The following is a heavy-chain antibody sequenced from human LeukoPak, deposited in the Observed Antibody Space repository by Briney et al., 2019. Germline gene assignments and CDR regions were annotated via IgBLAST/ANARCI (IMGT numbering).Heavy chain of an antibody. V-gene: IGHV3-23*01. Sequence: GGSLRLSCAASGFTFSSYAMSWVRQAPGKGLEWVSAISGSGGSTYYADSVKGRFTISGDNSKNTLYLQMNSLRAEDTAVYYCAKVGIAAVNAFDIWGQGTMVTVSS. CDR2: ISGSGGST. J-gene: IGHJ3*02. CDR1: GFTFSSYA. CDR3: AKVGIAAVNAFDI. D-gene: IGHD6-13*01.